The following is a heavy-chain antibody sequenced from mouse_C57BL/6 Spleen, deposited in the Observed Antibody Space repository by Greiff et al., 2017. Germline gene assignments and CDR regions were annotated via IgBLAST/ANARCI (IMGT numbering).Heavy chain of an antibody. D-gene: IGHD1-1*01. CDR1: GYAFSSYW. CDR2: IYPGDGDT. V-gene: IGHV1-80*01. CDR3: AFYYYGSSSYWYFDV. Sequence: QVQLQQSGAELVKPGASVKISCKASGYAFSSYWMNWVKQRPGKGLEWIGQIYPGDGDTNYNGKFKGKATLTADKSSSTAYMQLSSLTSEDSAVYFCAFYYYGSSSYWYFDVWGTGTTVTVSS. J-gene: IGHJ1*03.